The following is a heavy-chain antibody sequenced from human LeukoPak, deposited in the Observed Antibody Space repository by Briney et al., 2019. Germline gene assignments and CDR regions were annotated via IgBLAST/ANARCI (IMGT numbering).Heavy chain of an antibody. D-gene: IGHD3-3*01. CDR1: GYTFTGYY. Sequence: ASVKVSCKASGYTFTGYYTHWVRQAPGQGLEWMGWINPNSGGTNYAQKFQGRVTMTRDTSISTAYMELSRLRSDDTAVYYCARGVYDFWSGYYTGEYFDYWGQGTLVTVSS. J-gene: IGHJ4*02. CDR3: ARGVYDFWSGYYTGEYFDY. V-gene: IGHV1-2*02. CDR2: INPNSGGT.